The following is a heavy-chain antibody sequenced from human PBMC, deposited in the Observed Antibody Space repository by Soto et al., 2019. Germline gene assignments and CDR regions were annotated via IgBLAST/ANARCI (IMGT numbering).Heavy chain of an antibody. D-gene: IGHD6-19*01. CDR1: GFTVSSNY. V-gene: IGHV3-66*01. CDR3: AREGVAVAGEDAYYGMDV. J-gene: IGHJ6*02. Sequence: EVQLVESGGGLVQPGGSLRLSCAASGFTVSSNYMSWVRQAPGKGLEWVSVIYSGGSTYYADSVKGRFTISRDNSKNTLYLQMNSLRAEDTAVYYCAREGVAVAGEDAYYGMDVWGQGTTVTVSS. CDR2: IYSGGST.